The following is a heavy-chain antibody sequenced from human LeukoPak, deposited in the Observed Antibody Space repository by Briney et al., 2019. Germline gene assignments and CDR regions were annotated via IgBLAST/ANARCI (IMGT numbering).Heavy chain of an antibody. V-gene: IGHV3-23*01. CDR3: VGYSSSWYVGDFDY. D-gene: IGHD6-13*01. J-gene: IGHJ4*02. CDR2: ISGSGGST. Sequence: GGSLRLSCAGSGFTFSSYAMSWVRQAPGKGLEWVSAISGSGGSTYYADSVKGRFTISRDNSKNTLYLQMDSLRAEDTAVYYCVGYSSSWYVGDFDYWGQGTLVTVSS. CDR1: GFTFSSYA.